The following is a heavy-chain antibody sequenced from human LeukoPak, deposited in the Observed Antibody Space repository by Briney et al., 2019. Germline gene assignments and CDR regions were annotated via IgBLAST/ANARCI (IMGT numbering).Heavy chain of an antibody. J-gene: IGHJ1*01. Sequence: EASVKVSCKASGYTFTGYYMHWVRQAPGQGLEWMGWISVYNGNTNYAQKFQGRVTMTTDTSTSTAYMELRSLRSDDTAVYYCARDGGLYCSGGTCYGDPREYFQHWGQGTLVTVSS. CDR1: GYTFTGYY. CDR3: ARDGGLYCSGGTCYGDPREYFQH. D-gene: IGHD2-15*01. V-gene: IGHV1-18*04. CDR2: ISVYNGNT.